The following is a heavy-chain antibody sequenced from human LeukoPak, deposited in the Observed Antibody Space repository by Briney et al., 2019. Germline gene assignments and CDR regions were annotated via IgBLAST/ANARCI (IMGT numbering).Heavy chain of an antibody. CDR3: ARDRGYGDYFYYYYYMDV. Sequence: GGSLRLSCAASGFTFSSYEMNWVRQAPGKGLEWVSGINWNGGSTGYADSVKGRFTISRDNAKNSLYLQMNSLRAEDTALYYCARDRGYGDYFYYYYYMDVWGKGTTVTISS. D-gene: IGHD4-17*01. V-gene: IGHV3-20*04. CDR2: INWNGGST. J-gene: IGHJ6*03. CDR1: GFTFSSYE.